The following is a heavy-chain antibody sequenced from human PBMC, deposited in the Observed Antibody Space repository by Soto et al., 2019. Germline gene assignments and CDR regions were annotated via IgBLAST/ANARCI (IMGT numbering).Heavy chain of an antibody. CDR2: IYYSGST. D-gene: IGHD4-4*01. V-gene: IGHV4-59*01. CDR1: GGSISSYY. Sequence: PSETLSLTCTVSGGSISSYYWSWIRQPPGKGLEWIGYIYYSGSTNYNPSLKSRVTISVDTSKNQFSLKLSSVTAADTAVYYCARLPRRRYYSNFPEGPYNWFDHWGQGTLVTVSS. J-gene: IGHJ5*02. CDR3: ARLPRRRYYSNFPEGPYNWFDH.